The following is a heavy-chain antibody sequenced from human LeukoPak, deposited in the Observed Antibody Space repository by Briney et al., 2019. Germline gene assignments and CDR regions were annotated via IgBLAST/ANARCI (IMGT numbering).Heavy chain of an antibody. CDR2: ISGSGGST. J-gene: IGHJ4*02. CDR1: GFTFSSYA. CDR3: ARHSSGSYYTY. D-gene: IGHD3-10*01. Sequence: GGSLRLSCAASGFTFSSYAMNWVRQAPGKGLEWVSAISGSGGSTYYADSVKGRFTISRDNSKNTLYLQMNSLRADDTAMYYCARHSSGSYYTYWGQGTLVTVSS. V-gene: IGHV3-23*01.